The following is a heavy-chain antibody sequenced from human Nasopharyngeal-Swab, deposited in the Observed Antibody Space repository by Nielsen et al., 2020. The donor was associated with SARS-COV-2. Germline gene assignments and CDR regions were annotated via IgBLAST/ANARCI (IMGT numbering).Heavy chain of an antibody. CDR3: ARDLNPSYSRAFDY. D-gene: IGHD6-13*01. J-gene: IGHJ4*02. CDR2: ISSSSSSTI. V-gene: IGHV3-48*04. Sequence: VRQAPGKGLEWASYISSSSSSTIYYTDSVKGRFTISRDNAKNSLYLQMNSLRAEDTAVYYCARDLNPSYSRAFDYWGRGTLVTVSS.